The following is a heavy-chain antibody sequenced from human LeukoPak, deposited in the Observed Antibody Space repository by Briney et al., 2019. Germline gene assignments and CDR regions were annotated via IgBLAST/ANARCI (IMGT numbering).Heavy chain of an antibody. CDR2: TSYDGNSK. CDR1: GFTISSHG. D-gene: IGHD6-19*01. Sequence: PGTSLRLSCAVSGFTISSHGMHWVRQAPGKGLEWVAMTSYDGNSKYYGDSVKGRFTISRDNSKNTLYLQMDSLRTEDTAVYYCAKDWGSSGWYNYFDPWGQGTLVTVSS. J-gene: IGHJ5*02. V-gene: IGHV3-30*18. CDR3: AKDWGSSGWYNYFDP.